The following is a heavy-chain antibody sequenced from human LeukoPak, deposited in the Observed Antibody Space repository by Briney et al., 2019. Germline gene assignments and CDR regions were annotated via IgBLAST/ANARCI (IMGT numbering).Heavy chain of an antibody. V-gene: IGHV3-73*01. J-gene: IGHJ4*02. D-gene: IGHD1-26*01. CDR3: TSLSGSYNY. CDR1: GFTFSGSA. CDR2: IRSKANSYAT. Sequence: GGSLRLSCAASGFTFSGSAMHWVRQASGKGLEWVGRIRSKANSYATAYAASVKGRFTISRDDSKDTAYLQMNSLKTEDTAVYYCTSLSGSYNYWGQGTLVTVSS.